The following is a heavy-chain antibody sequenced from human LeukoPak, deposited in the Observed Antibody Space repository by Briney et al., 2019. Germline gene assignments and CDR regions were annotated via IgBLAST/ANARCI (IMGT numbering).Heavy chain of an antibody. D-gene: IGHD5-12*01. CDR2: IKQDGTEK. CDR3: ARAAHWRRFSAIVTYYMDV. CDR1: GFTFSTYA. V-gene: IGHV3-7*01. J-gene: IGHJ6*03. Sequence: GGSLRLSCGASGFTFSTYAMNWVRQAPGKGLEWVANIKQDGTEKYYVDSVKGRYTISRDNAKNSLYLQMNSLRAEDTAVYYCARAAHWRRFSAIVTYYMDVWGKGTTVTVSS.